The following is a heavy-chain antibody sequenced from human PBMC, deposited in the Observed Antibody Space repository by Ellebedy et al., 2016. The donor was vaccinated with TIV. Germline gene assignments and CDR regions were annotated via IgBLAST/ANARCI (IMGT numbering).Heavy chain of an antibody. CDR1: GGSISSSSYY. Sequence: SETLSLTXTVSGGSISSSSYYWGWIRQPPGKGLEWIGSIYYSGSTYYNPSLKSRVTISVDTSKNQFSLKLSSVTAADTAVYYCARHPQNWGPFYYYYYMDVWGKGTTVTVSS. CDR2: IYYSGST. CDR3: ARHPQNWGPFYYYYYMDV. D-gene: IGHD7-27*01. J-gene: IGHJ6*03. V-gene: IGHV4-39*01.